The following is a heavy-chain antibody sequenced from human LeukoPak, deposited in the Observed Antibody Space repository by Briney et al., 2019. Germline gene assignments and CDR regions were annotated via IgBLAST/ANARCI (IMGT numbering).Heavy chain of an antibody. J-gene: IGHJ4*02. CDR2: ISSSSYI. CDR3: ARDGSEQQLVQTFDY. Sequence: PGGSLRLSCEASGFIFSDYNMNWVRQAPGKGLEWVSSISSSSYIYYADSVKGRFTISRDNAKNSLYLQMNSLRAEDTAVYYCARDGSEQQLVQTFDYWGQGTLVTVSS. CDR1: GFIFSDYN. V-gene: IGHV3-69-1*01. D-gene: IGHD6-13*01.